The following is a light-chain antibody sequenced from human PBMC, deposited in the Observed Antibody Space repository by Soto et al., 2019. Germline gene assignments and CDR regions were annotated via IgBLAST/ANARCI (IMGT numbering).Light chain of an antibody. Sequence: EIVMTQSPATLSVSPGERATLSCRASQSVSNKLAWYQHKPGQAPRVLIYDTSTSAAGIPARFSGSGSGTDFTLTISSLQSEDFAVYYCQQYNTWRSITFGQGTRLESK. CDR3: QQYNTWRSIT. CDR2: DTS. V-gene: IGKV3-15*01. CDR1: QSVSNK. J-gene: IGKJ5*01.